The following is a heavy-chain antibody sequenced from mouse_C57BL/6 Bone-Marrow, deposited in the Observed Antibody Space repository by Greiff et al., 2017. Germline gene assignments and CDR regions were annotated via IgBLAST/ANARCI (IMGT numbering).Heavy chain of an antibody. CDR3: ARSKGLRRAY. V-gene: IGHV1-64*01. CDR1: GYTFTSYW. Sequence: QVQLQQPGAELVKPGASVKLSCKASGYTFTSYWMHWVKQRPGQGLEWIGMIHPNSGSTNYNEKFKSKATLTVDKSSSTAYMQLSSLTSEDSSVYYCARSKGLRRAYWGQGTLVSVSA. D-gene: IGHD2-4*01. J-gene: IGHJ3*01. CDR2: IHPNSGST.